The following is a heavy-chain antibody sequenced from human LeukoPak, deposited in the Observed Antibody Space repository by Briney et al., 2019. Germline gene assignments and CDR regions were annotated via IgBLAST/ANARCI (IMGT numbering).Heavy chain of an antibody. CDR1: GGSISSGSYY. V-gene: IGHV4-61*02. Sequence: TLSLTCTVSGGSISSGSYYWSWIRQPAGKGLEWIGRIYTSGSTNYNPSLKSRVTISVDTSKNQFSLKLSSVTAADTAVYYCAREGFGELLNFDYWGQGTLVTVSS. D-gene: IGHD3-10*01. J-gene: IGHJ4*02. CDR3: AREGFGELLNFDY. CDR2: IYTSGST.